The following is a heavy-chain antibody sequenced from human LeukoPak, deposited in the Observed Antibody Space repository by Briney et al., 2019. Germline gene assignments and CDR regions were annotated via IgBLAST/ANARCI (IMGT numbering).Heavy chain of an antibody. CDR3: AKNHGSSWYGDYFDY. CDR2: IDTSVANT. V-gene: IGHV3-23*01. J-gene: IGHJ4*02. CDR1: GFTFSIFA. Sequence: GGSLRLSCAASGFTFSIFAMSWVRQAPGKGLEWVSVIDTSVANTYYTDSVKGRFTISRDNSKNTLYLQMNSLRAEDTAVYYCAKNHGSSWYGDYFDYWGQGTLVTVSS. D-gene: IGHD6-13*01.